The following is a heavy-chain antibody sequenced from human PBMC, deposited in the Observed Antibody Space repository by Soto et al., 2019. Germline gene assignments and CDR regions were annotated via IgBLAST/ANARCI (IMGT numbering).Heavy chain of an antibody. J-gene: IGHJ3*02. CDR3: ARDSGTSPFI. Sequence: SETLSLTCTVSGGSISSGDYYWSWIRQPPGKGLEWIGYIYYSGSTYYNQSLKSRVTISVDTSKNQFSMKLSSVTAADTAVYYCARDSGTSPFIWGQGTMVTVSS. CDR1: GGSISSGDYY. D-gene: IGHD2-2*01. V-gene: IGHV4-30-4*01. CDR2: IYYSGST.